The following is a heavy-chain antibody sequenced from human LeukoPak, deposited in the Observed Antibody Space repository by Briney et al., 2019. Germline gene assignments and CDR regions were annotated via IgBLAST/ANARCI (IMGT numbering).Heavy chain of an antibody. CDR2: IYYSGST. D-gene: IGHD6-19*01. Sequence: SETLSLTCTVSGGSVSSGSYYWSWIRQPPGKGLEWIGYIYYSGSTNYNPSLKSRVTISVDTSKNQFSPKLSSVTAADTAVYYCARDRRIAVAGQFYYYGMDVWGKGTTVTVSS. V-gene: IGHV4-61*01. CDR1: GGSVSSGSYY. J-gene: IGHJ6*04. CDR3: ARDRRIAVAGQFYYYGMDV.